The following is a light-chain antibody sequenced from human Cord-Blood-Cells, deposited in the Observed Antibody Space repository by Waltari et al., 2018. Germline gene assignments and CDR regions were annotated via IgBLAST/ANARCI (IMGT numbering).Light chain of an antibody. J-gene: IGKJ2*01. CDR3: QQYYSTPPT. CDR1: QSVLYSSNNKNY. Sequence: DIVMTQSPDSLAVSLGERATINCKSSQSVLYSSNNKNYLAWYQQKPGQPPKLLIYWASTRDSGVPDRFSGSGSGTDFTLTISRLQAEDVAVYYCQQYYSTPPTFGQGTKLEIK. V-gene: IGKV4-1*01. CDR2: WAS.